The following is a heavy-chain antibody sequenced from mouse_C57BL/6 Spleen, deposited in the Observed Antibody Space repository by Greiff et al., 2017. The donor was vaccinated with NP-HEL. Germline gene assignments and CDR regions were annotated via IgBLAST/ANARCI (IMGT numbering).Heavy chain of an antibody. V-gene: IGHV1-26*01. CDR1: GYTFTDYY. J-gene: IGHJ1*03. CDR2: INPNNGGT. Sequence: EVQLQQSGPELVKPGASVKISCKASGYTFTDYYMNWVTQSHGKSLEWIGDINPNNGGTSYNQKFKGKSKLTVDKYSSPAYMEIRSLTSEDSTVYYCAKAPIDYYGSRESYWYFDVWGTGTTVTVAS. CDR3: AKAPIDYYGSRESYWYFDV. D-gene: IGHD1-1*01.